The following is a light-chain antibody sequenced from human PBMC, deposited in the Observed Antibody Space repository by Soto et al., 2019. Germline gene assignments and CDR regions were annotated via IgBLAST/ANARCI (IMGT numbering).Light chain of an antibody. CDR1: SSDVDYYNY. Sequence: QSALTQPASVSGSPGQSITICCTGTSSDVDYYNYVSWYQQHPAKAPNLMIYDVSNRPSGLSNRFSRSKSGHTASLTLSGLQAEDEADYYCSSYARNRDVLFGGGTKVTVL. CDR2: DVS. J-gene: IGLJ2*01. CDR3: SSYARNRDVL. V-gene: IGLV2-14*03.